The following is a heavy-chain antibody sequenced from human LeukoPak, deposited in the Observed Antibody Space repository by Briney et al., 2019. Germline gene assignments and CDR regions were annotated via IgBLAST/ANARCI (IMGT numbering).Heavy chain of an antibody. Sequence: GGSLRLSCTASGLTFSTSGFNWVRQAPGKGLEWVASIGPTGSDRYHADSIKGRFTLSRDNANNFLYLQMNSLRAEDTAVYYCATETNGRHYDYWGQGTLLTVSS. CDR2: IGPTGSDR. J-gene: IGHJ4*02. CDR3: ATETNGRHYDY. V-gene: IGHV3-21*06. D-gene: IGHD1-14*01. CDR1: GLTFSTSG.